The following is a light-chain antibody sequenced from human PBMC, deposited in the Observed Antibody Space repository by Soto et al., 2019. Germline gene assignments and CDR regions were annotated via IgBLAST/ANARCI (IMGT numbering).Light chain of an antibody. V-gene: IGKV3-11*01. CDR2: DAS. CDR3: QQRSNWYT. CDR1: QSVSSY. J-gene: IGKJ2*01. Sequence: EIVLTQSPATLSLSPGERATLSCRASQSVSSYLAWYQQKPGQAPRLLISDASSRSTGIPARFSGSGSGTDFTLTNISLEPEDFAVYYCQQRSNWYTFGQGTKLEIK.